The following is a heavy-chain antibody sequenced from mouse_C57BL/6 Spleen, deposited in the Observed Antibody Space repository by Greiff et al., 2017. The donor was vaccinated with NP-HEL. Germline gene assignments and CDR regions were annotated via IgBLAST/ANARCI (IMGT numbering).Heavy chain of an antibody. D-gene: IGHD1-1*01. CDR3: ARGYYGYYFDY. Sequence: LQESGPELVKPGASVKISCKASGYAFSSSWMNWVKQRPGKGLEWIGRIYPGDGDTNYNGKFKGKATLTADKSSSTAYMQLSSLTSEDSAVYFCARGYYGYYFDYWGQGTTLTVSS. CDR1: GYAFSSSW. V-gene: IGHV1-82*01. CDR2: IYPGDGDT. J-gene: IGHJ2*01.